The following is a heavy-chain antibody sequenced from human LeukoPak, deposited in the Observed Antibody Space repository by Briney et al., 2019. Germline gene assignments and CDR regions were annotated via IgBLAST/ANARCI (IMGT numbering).Heavy chain of an antibody. CDR1: GYSFTSYW. CDR3: ANTMATVTTTGLYYFNY. Sequence: GESLKISCKGSGYSFTSYWIGWVRQMPGKGLEWMGIIYPGDSDTTYSPSFQGQVTISADKSISTAYLQWSSLKASDTAMYYCANTMATVTTTGLYYFNYWGQGTLVTVSS. D-gene: IGHD4-11*01. CDR2: IYPGDSDT. V-gene: IGHV5-51*01. J-gene: IGHJ4*02.